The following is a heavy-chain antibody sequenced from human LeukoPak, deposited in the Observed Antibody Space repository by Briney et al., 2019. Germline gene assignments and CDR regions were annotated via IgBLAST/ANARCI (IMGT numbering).Heavy chain of an antibody. Sequence: GGSLRLSCAASGFTFSSYWMHWVRQAPGKGLVWVSRINNDGSSTSYADSVKGRFTISRASAKNTLYLQMNSLRAEDTAVYYCARGYYYGMDVWGQGTTVTVSS. CDR1: GFTFSSYW. CDR3: ARGYYYGMDV. V-gene: IGHV3-74*01. CDR2: INNDGSST. J-gene: IGHJ6*02.